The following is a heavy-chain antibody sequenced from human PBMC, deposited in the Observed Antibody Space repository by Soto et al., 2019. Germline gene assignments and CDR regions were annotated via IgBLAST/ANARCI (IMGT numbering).Heavy chain of an antibody. Sequence: EVQLVESGGGLVQPGGSLRLSCAASGFTVSSNYMSWVRQAPGKGLEWVSVIYSGGSTYYADSVKGRFTISRDNSKNTLYLQMNSLRAEDTAVYYCAREDGENDPGGAFDIWGQGTMVTVSS. CDR2: IYSGGST. V-gene: IGHV3-66*01. D-gene: IGHD3-10*01. J-gene: IGHJ3*02. CDR1: GFTVSSNY. CDR3: AREDGENDPGGAFDI.